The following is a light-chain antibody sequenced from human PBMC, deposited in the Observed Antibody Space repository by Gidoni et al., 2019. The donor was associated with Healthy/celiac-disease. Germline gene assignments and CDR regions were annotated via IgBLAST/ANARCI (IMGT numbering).Light chain of an antibody. V-gene: IGKV1-5*03. J-gene: IGKJ3*01. CDR1: QSISSW. CDR2: KAS. CDR3: QQYNSYLFT. Sequence: DIQMTQSPSTLSASVGDRVTITCRASQSISSWLAWYQRKPGKAPKLLIYKASSLESGVPSRFSGSGSGTEFTLTISSLQPDDFATYYCQQYNSYLFTFGPXTKVDIK.